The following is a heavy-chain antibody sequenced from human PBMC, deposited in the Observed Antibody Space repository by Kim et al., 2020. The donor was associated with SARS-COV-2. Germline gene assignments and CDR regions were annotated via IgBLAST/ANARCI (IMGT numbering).Heavy chain of an antibody. J-gene: IGHJ4*02. V-gene: IGHV3-11*06. Sequence: VKGRFTISRDNAKNSLYLQMNSLRAEDTAVYYCARDYYGYYYDSSGIFDYWGQGTLVTVSS. CDR3: ARDYYGYYYDSSGIFDY. D-gene: IGHD3-22*01.